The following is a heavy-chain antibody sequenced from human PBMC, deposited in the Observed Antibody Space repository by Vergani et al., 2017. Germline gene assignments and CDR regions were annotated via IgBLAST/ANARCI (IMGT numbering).Heavy chain of an antibody. V-gene: IGHV3-21*01. CDR1: GFTFSSYS. CDR2: ISSSSSYI. D-gene: IGHD3-16*01. J-gene: IGHJ2*01. Sequence: EVQLVESGGGLVKPGGSLRLSCAASGFTFSSYSMNWVRQAPGKGLEWVSSISSSSSYIYYADSVKGRFTISRDNAKNSLYLQMNSLRAEDTAVYYCARPMGSVWHFDLWGRGTLVTVSS. CDR3: ARPMGSVWHFDL.